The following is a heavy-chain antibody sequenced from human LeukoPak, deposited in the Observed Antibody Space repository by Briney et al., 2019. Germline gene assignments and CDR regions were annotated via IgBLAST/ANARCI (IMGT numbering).Heavy chain of an antibody. D-gene: IGHD4-17*01. J-gene: IGHJ4*02. CDR2: IYYSGST. CDR1: GGSFSGYY. CDR3: ARERSDYGDSYYFDY. V-gene: IGHV4-34*09. Sequence: SSETLSLTCAVYGGSFSGYYWSWIRQPPGKGLEWIGYIYYSGSTYYNPSLKSRVTISVDTSKNQFSLKLSSVTAADTAVYYCARERSDYGDSYYFDYWGQGTLVTVSS.